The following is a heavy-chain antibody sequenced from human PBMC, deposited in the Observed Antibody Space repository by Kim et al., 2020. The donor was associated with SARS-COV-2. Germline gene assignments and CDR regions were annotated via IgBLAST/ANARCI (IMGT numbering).Heavy chain of an antibody. CDR2: ISSSGSTI. V-gene: IGHV3-48*03. CDR3: ARDGPKMGVRHVWDY. CDR1: GFTFSSYE. J-gene: IGHJ4*02. D-gene: IGHD3-16*01. Sequence: GGSLRLSCAASGFTFSSYEMNWVRQAPGKGLEWVSYISSSGSTIYYADSVKGRFTISRDNAKNSLYLQMNSLRAEDTAVYYCARDGPKMGVRHVWDYWGQGTLVTVSS.